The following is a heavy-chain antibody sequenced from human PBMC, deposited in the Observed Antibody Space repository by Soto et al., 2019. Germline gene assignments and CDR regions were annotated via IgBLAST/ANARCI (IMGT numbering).Heavy chain of an antibody. Sequence: GASVKVSCKASGGTFSSYAISWVRQAPGQGLEWMGGIIPIFGTANYAQKFQGRVTITADESTSTAYMELSSLRSEDTAVYYCARASKGYGGNLSYYLDYWGRGTLVTVSS. V-gene: IGHV1-69*13. CDR1: GGTFSSYA. D-gene: IGHD4-17*01. CDR3: ARASKGYGGNLSYYLDY. J-gene: IGHJ4*02. CDR2: IIPIFGTA.